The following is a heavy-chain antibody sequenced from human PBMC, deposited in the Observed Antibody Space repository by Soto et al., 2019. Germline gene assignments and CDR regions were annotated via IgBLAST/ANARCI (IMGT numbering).Heavy chain of an antibody. CDR2: ISSNGGST. D-gene: IGHD2-2*01. CDR3: ARDGLFSYCSSTSCYDPPGGYYYYYMDV. Sequence: GGSLRLSCAASGFTFSSYAMHWVRQAPGKGLEYVSAISSNGGSTYYANSVKGRFTISRDNSKNTLYLQMGSLRAEDMAVYYCARDGLFSYCSSTSCYDPPGGYYYYYMDVWGKGTTVTVSS. V-gene: IGHV3-64*01. J-gene: IGHJ6*03. CDR1: GFTFSSYA.